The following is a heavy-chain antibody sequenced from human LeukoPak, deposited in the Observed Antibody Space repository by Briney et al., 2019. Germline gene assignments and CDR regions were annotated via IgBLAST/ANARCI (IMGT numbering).Heavy chain of an antibody. J-gene: IGHJ4*02. CDR2: ISYDGSNK. Sequence: PGGSLRLSCAASGFTFSSYAMHWVRQAPGKGLEWVAVISYDGSNKYYADSVKGRFTISRDNSKNTLYLQMNSLRAEDTAVYYCARARVEMATSLDYWGQGTLVTVSS. CDR1: GFTFSSYA. V-gene: IGHV3-30-3*01. CDR3: ARARVEMATSLDY. D-gene: IGHD5-24*01.